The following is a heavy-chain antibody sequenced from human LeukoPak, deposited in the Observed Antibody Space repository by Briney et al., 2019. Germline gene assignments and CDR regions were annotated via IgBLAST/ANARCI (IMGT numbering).Heavy chain of an antibody. CDR2: ISYSSSTI. V-gene: IGHV3-48*01. Sequence: PGGSLRLSCAASGFTFSSYSMTWVRQAPGKGLEWVSYISYSSSTIYYADFVKGRFTISRDNAKNSLYLQMNSLRVDDTAVYYYARDRLHYGEYEKTLDYWGQGTLVTVSS. CDR3: ARDRLHYGEYEKTLDY. D-gene: IGHD4-17*01. J-gene: IGHJ4*02. CDR1: GFTFSSYS.